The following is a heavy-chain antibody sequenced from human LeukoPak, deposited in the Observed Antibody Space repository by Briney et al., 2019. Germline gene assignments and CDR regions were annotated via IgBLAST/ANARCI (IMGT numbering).Heavy chain of an antibody. J-gene: IGHJ4*02. CDR2: IWYVGTNK. V-gene: IGHV3-33*01. CDR3: ARGHSLLDSSSSLQNFDY. CDR1: GFTFRSYV. D-gene: IGHD6-13*01. Sequence: SLRLSWAAYGFTFRSYVIQWLGPAPPKERNGVAVIWYVGTNKYYADSVKGRFTISRDNSKNTLYLQMNSLRALDTAVYYCARGHSLLDSSSSLQNFDYWGQGTLVTVSS.